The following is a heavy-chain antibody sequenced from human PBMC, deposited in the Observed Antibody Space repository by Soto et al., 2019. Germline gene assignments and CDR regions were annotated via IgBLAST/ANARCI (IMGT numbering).Heavy chain of an antibody. CDR1: GFVFNNYA. Sequence: GGSLRLSCAASGFVFNNYAMSWVRQAPGKGLEWVSYISGSSSMIYYADSVKGRFTISRDNAKNSLYLQMNSLRAEDTAVYYCANDFWSEYSWGQGTLVTVSS. D-gene: IGHD3-3*01. V-gene: IGHV3-48*04. J-gene: IGHJ5*02. CDR3: ANDFWSEYS. CDR2: ISGSSSMI.